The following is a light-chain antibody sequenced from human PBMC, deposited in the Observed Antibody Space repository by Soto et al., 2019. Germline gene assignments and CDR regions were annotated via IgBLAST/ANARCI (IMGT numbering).Light chain of an antibody. CDR2: QDS. CDR3: QAWDSSTVV. V-gene: IGLV3-1*01. Sequence: SSELTQPSSVSVSPGQTASITCSGDKLGDKYACWYQQKPGQSPVLVIYQDSKRPSGIPERFSGSNSGNTATLTISGTQAMDEAYYYCQAWDSSTVVFGGGTQLTVL. CDR1: KLGDKY. J-gene: IGLJ2*01.